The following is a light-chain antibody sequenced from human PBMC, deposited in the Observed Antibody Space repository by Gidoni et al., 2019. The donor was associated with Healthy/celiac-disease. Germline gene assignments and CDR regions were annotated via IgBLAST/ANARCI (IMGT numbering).Light chain of an antibody. Sequence: SSELTQDPAVSVALGQTVRITCQGDSLRSYYASWYQQKPGQALVLVIYGKNNRPSGIPDRFSGYSSGNTASLTITGAQAEDEADYYCNSRDSSGNHPYYVFGTGTKVTVL. V-gene: IGLV3-19*01. CDR2: GKN. CDR3: NSRDSSGNHPYYV. CDR1: SLRSYY. J-gene: IGLJ1*01.